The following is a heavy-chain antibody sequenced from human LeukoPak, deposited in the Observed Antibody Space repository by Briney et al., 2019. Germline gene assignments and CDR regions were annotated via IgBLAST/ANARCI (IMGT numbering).Heavy chain of an antibody. CDR3: AKDRRYSSSFDY. V-gene: IGHV3-23*01. CDR1: GFALSTYA. CDR2: FSGSSGST. Sequence: GGSLRLSCAVSGFALSTYAMTRVRQAPGKGLEWLSAFSGSSGSTDYADSVKGRFTFPRDNSKNTPCLQINCLRAADTAVYYSAKDRRYSSSFDYWGQGTLVTVSS. J-gene: IGHJ4*02. D-gene: IGHD6-6*01.